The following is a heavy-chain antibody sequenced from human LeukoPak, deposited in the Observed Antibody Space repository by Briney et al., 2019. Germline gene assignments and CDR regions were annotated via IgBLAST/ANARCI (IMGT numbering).Heavy chain of an antibody. J-gene: IGHJ3*02. CDR3: AKDWGRMTTVTLDAFDI. D-gene: IGHD4-17*01. Sequence: GGSLRLPCAASGFTLSSYAMSWVRQAPGKGLEWVSAISGSGGSTYYADSVKGRFTISRDNSKNTLYLQMNSLRAEDTAVYYCAKDWGRMTTVTLDAFDIWGQGTMVTVSS. CDR1: GFTLSSYA. CDR2: ISGSGGST. V-gene: IGHV3-23*01.